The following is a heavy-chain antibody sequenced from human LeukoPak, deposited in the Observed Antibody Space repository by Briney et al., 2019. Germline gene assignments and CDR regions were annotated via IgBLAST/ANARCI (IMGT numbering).Heavy chain of an antibody. Sequence: SSETLSLTCAVYGGSFSGYYWSWIRQPPGKGLEWIGEINHSGSTNYNPSLKSRVTISVDTSKNQFSLKLSSVTAADTAVYYCARVPTVRGGDYWGQGTLVTVSS. J-gene: IGHJ4*02. V-gene: IGHV4-34*01. CDR2: INHSGST. CDR1: GGSFSGYY. D-gene: IGHD4-17*01. CDR3: ARVPTVRGGDY.